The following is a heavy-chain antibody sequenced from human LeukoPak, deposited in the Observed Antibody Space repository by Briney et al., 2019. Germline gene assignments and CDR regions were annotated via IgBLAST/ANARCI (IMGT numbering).Heavy chain of an antibody. CDR2: ISSSSSTI. Sequence: PGGSLRLSCAPSGFTFSRHGMHWVRQAPGKGLEWVSYISSSSSTIYYADSVKGRFTISRDNAKNSLYLQMNSLRDEDTAVYYCAREDGWARWGGTRSDYWGQGTLVTVSS. V-gene: IGHV3-48*02. D-gene: IGHD1-1*01. J-gene: IGHJ4*02. CDR1: GFTFSRHG. CDR3: AREDGWARWGGTRSDY.